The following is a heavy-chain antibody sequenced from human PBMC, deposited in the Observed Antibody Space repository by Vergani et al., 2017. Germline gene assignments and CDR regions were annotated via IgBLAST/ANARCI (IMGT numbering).Heavy chain of an antibody. CDR1: GGSISPYY. CDR2: IYTSEST. D-gene: IGHD2-15*01. J-gene: IGHJ5*02. V-gene: IGHV4-4*07. CDR3: TRHWAVVAANNWVDP. Sequence: QVQLQESGPGLVKPSETLSLTCIVSGGSISPYYWSWIRQPAGKGLEWIGRIYTSESTNYNPSLKSRVTMSVDTSKSQFSLKLSSVTAADTAVYCCTRHWAVVAANNWVDPWGQGTLVTVSS.